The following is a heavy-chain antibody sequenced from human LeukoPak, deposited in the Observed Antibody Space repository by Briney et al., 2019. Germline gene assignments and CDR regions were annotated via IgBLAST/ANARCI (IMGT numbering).Heavy chain of an antibody. D-gene: IGHD2-2*01. J-gene: IGHJ5*02. Sequence: GRSLRLSCAASGFTFSSYAMHWVRQAPGKGLEWVAVISYGGSNKYYADSVKGRFTISRDNSKNTLYLQMNSLRAEDTAVYYCARPSFPDIVVVPAAMRLTWFDPWGQGTLVTVSS. CDR3: ARPSFPDIVVVPAAMRLTWFDP. CDR2: ISYGGSNK. V-gene: IGHV3-30*01. CDR1: GFTFSSYA.